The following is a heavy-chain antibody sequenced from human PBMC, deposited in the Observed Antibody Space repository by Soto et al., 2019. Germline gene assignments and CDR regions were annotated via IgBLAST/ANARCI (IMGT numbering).Heavy chain of an antibody. CDR1: GYSFSTYW. Sequence: GESLKISCKGSGYSFSTYWIGWVRQMPGKGLEWMGIIYPGDSDTRQSPSFQGQVTSSAHKSISTAYLQSSSLKASDTAIYYCARRQYQLTTAFDIWGQGTMVTVSS. CDR2: IYPGDSDT. V-gene: IGHV5-51*01. CDR3: ARRQYQLTTAFDI. D-gene: IGHD2-2*01. J-gene: IGHJ3*02.